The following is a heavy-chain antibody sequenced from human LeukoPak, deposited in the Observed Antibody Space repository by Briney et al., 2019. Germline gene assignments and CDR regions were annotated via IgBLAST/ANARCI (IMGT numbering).Heavy chain of an antibody. V-gene: IGHV4-61*02. J-gene: IGHJ6*02. CDR3: ARAAGYFDWLSRGYGMDV. D-gene: IGHD3-9*01. Sequence: SETLSLTCTVSGGSISSGSYYWSWIRQPAGKGLEWIGRIYTSGSTNYNPSLKSRVTISGDTSKNQFSLKLSSVTAADTAVYYCARAAGYFDWLSRGYGMDVWGQGTTVTVSS. CDR2: IYTSGST. CDR1: GGSISSGSYY.